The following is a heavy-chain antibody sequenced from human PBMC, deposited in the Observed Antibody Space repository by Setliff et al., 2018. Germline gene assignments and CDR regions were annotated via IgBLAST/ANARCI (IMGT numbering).Heavy chain of an antibody. CDR1: GGSISSSTYY. V-gene: IGHV4-39*01. D-gene: IGHD4-17*01. CDR3: ARHYGDSYSYYYIDV. Sequence: PSETLSLTCTVSGGSISSSTYYWGWIRQPPGKGLEWIATIYYSGSTYYNPSLKSRVTISVDTSENQFSVKLSSATAADTAVYYCARHYGDSYSYYYIDVWGNGTTVTVSS. CDR2: IYYSGST. J-gene: IGHJ6*03.